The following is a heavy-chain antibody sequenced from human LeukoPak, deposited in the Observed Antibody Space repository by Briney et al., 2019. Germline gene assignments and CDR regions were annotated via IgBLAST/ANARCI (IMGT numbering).Heavy chain of an antibody. CDR3: AKDTYGLARVTMVGGDY. CDR2: ISYDGSNK. CDR1: GFTFSSYA. J-gene: IGHJ4*02. D-gene: IGHD3-10*02. Sequence: SGGSLRLSCAASGFTFSSYAMHWVRQAPGKGLEWVAVISYDGSNKYYADSVKGRFTISRDDSENTLYLQMNSLRAEDTAVYYCAKDTYGLARVTMVGGDYWGQGTLVTVSS. V-gene: IGHV3-30*04.